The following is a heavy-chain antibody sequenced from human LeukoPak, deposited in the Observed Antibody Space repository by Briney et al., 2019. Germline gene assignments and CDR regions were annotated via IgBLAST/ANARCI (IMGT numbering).Heavy chain of an antibody. Sequence: GGSLRLSCAASGFTFSSYSISWARQAPGKGLEFVSGISGGGGRTYYADSVKGRFTISRDNSKNTLYLQMNSLRAEDTAVYYCAAQWLPLGAFDMWGQGTMVTVSS. CDR3: AAQWLPLGAFDM. CDR1: GFTFSSYS. J-gene: IGHJ3*02. CDR2: ISGGGGRT. D-gene: IGHD6-19*01. V-gene: IGHV3-23*01.